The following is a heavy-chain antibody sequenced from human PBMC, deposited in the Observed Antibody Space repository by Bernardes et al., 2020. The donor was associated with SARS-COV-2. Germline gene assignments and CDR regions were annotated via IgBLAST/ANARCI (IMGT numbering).Heavy chain of an antibody. Sequence: SETLSLTCTVSGGSFSGYYWSWIRQPPGKGLEWIGEIIHSGSTNYNPSLQSRVTISVDTSKNQFSLKLSSVTAADTAVYYCARGGPSTTVMFDYWGQGTLVTVSS. D-gene: IGHD4-17*01. J-gene: IGHJ4*02. V-gene: IGHV4-34*01. CDR1: GGSFSGYY. CDR2: IIHSGST. CDR3: ARGGPSTTVMFDY.